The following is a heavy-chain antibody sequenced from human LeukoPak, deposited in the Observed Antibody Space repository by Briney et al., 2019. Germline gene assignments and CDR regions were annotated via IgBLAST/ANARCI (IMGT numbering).Heavy chain of an antibody. J-gene: IGHJ6*02. CDR2: ISHSGNT. Sequence: SETLSLTCAVYGGSFSGYSWSWIRQPPGKGLEWIGEISHSGNTNYNPSLKSRVTLSTDTSKSQFSLRLSSVTAADTAVFYCARVSRGVLNSYFYSHGMDVWGQGTTVTVSS. CDR3: ARVSRGVLNSYFYSHGMDV. V-gene: IGHV4-34*01. D-gene: IGHD3-10*01. CDR1: GGSFSGYS.